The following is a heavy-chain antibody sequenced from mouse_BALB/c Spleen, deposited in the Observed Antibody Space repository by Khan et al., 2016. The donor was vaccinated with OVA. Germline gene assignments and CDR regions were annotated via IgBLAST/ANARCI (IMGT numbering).Heavy chain of an antibody. Sequence: EVELVESGGGLVQPGGSRKLSCAASGFTFSDYGTAWVRQALGKGPVWVAFFSSLAYSIYYADSVTGRFTISRENAKNTLFLEMSSLRSEDTATFYSAKSWAMDYWGQGTSVTVAS. CDR1: GFTFSDYG. J-gene: IGHJ4*01. CDR3: AKSWAMDY. V-gene: IGHV5-15*02. CDR2: FSSLAYSI.